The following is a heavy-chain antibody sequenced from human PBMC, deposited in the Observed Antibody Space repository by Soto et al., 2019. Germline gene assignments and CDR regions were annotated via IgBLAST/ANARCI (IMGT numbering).Heavy chain of an antibody. CDR1: GYIFTNND. CDR3: ARVIPGAEAWFDP. V-gene: IGHV1-18*01. CDR2: ISAYTDDP. D-gene: IGHD2-2*01. Sequence: ASVKVSCKASGYIFTNNDVSWVRQAPGQGLEWMGWISAYTDDPNYAQKFQGRVTMTIDTSTSTAYLDLRSLTSDDTAVYYCARVIPGAEAWFDPWGQGTLVTVSS. J-gene: IGHJ5*02.